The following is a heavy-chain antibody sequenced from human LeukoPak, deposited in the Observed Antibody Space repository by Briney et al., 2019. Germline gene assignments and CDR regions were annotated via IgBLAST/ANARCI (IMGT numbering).Heavy chain of an antibody. CDR1: GYSISSGYY. CDR2: IYHSGST. CDR3: ARTMIVVVTLFDY. V-gene: IGHV4-38-2*01. J-gene: IGHJ4*02. D-gene: IGHD3-22*01. Sequence: SETLSLTCAVSGYSISSGYYWGWIRQPPGKGLEWIGSIYHSGSTNYNPSLKSRVTISVDTSKNQFSLKLSSVTAADTAVYYCARTMIVVVTLFDYWGQGTLVTVSS.